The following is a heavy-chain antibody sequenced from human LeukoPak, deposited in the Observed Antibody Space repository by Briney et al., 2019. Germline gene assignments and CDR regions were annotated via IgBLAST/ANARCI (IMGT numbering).Heavy chain of an antibody. CDR2: INPSGGRT. D-gene: IGHD3-10*01. V-gene: IGHV1-46*01. Sequence: GASVKVSCKASGYTFTRYYMNWVRQAPGQGLEWMGTINPSGGRTSYAQRFQGRVTMTRDTSTSTVYMELSSLRSEDTAVYYCASDLLDYNGSDSYYTNWFDPWGQGTLVTVSS. CDR1: GYTFTRYY. CDR3: ASDLLDYNGSDSYYTNWFDP. J-gene: IGHJ5*02.